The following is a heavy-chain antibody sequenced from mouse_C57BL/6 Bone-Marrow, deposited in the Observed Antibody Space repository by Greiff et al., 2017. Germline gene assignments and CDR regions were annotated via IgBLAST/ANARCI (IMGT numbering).Heavy chain of an antibody. CDR2: IYPGSGST. CDR1: GYTFTSYW. Sequence: VQLQQPGAELVKPGASVKMSCKASGYTFTSYWITWVKQRPGQGLEWIGDIYPGSGSTNYNEKFKSKATLTVDTSSSTAYMQLSSLTSADSAVYYCAREGLTTVVARGYFDYWGQGTTLTVSS. J-gene: IGHJ2*01. V-gene: IGHV1-55*01. CDR3: AREGLTTVVARGYFDY. D-gene: IGHD1-1*01.